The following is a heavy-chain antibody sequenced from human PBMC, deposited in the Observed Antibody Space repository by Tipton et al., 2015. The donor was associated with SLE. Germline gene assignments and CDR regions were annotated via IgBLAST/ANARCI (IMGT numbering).Heavy chain of an antibody. CDR3: ARAEFGAFDI. V-gene: IGHV3-74*01. D-gene: IGHD1-14*01. J-gene: IGHJ3*02. CDR2: INGDGSDT. Sequence: SLRLSCAASGFTFSSYWMHWVRQAPGKGLVWVSHINGDGSDTNYADSVKGRFTISRDNAKNSLYVQMNSLRVEDTALYYCARAEFGAFDIWGQGTMVTVSS. CDR1: GFTFSSYW.